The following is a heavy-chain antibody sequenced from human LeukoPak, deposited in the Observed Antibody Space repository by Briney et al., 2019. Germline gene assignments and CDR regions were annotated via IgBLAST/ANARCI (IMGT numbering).Heavy chain of an antibody. Sequence: GGSLRLSCAASGFTFSSYAMHWVRQAPGKGLEWVAVISYDGSNKYYADSVKGRFTISRDNSKNTLYLQMNSLRAEDTAVYYCAKGQYGSGSYYRNFDYWGQGTLVTVSS. V-gene: IGHV3-30*04. CDR3: AKGQYGSGSYYRNFDY. J-gene: IGHJ4*02. CDR1: GFTFSSYA. D-gene: IGHD3-10*01. CDR2: ISYDGSNK.